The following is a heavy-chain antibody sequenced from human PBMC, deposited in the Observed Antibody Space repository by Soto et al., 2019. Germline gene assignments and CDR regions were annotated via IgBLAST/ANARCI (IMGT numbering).Heavy chain of an antibody. CDR3: ARDREPPWKAARPPSVDY. D-gene: IGHD6-6*01. CDR2: IIPIFGTA. CDR1: GGTFSSYA. V-gene: IGHV1-69*06. J-gene: IGHJ4*02. Sequence: GASVKVSFKASGGTFSSYAISWVRQAPGQGLECIGGIIPIFGTANYAQKFQGRVTITADKSTSTAYVELSSLGSEDTAVYYCARDREPPWKAARPPSVDYWGQGTLVTVSS.